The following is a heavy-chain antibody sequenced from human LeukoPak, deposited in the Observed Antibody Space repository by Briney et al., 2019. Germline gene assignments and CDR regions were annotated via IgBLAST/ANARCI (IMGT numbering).Heavy chain of an antibody. CDR1: GGSISSSNW. CDR3: ARDWYSSSWYVSYYGMDV. D-gene: IGHD6-13*01. Sequence: SETLSLTCAVSGGSISSSNWWSWVRQPPGKGLEWIGEIYHSGSTNYNPSLKSRVTILVDKSKNQFSLKLSSVTAADTAVYYCARDWYSSSWYVSYYGMDVWGQGTTVTVSS. J-gene: IGHJ6*02. V-gene: IGHV4-4*02. CDR2: IYHSGST.